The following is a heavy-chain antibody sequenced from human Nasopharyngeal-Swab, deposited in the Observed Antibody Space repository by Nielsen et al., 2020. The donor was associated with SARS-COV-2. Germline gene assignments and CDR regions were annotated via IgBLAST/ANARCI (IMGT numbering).Heavy chain of an antibody. CDR3: ARGATIFGVVAYGMDV. CDR1: GGSISSYY. J-gene: IGHJ6*02. D-gene: IGHD3-3*01. CDR2: IYYSGST. Sequence: SETLSLTCTVSGGSISSYYWNWIRQPPGKGLEWIGYIYYSGSTNYNPSLKSRVTISVDTSKNQFSLKLSSVTAADTAVYYCARGATIFGVVAYGMDVWGQGTTVTVSS. V-gene: IGHV4-59*12.